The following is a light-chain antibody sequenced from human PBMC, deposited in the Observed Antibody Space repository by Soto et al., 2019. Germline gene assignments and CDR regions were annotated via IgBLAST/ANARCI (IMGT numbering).Light chain of an antibody. V-gene: IGKV3-15*01. CDR1: QSVSSN. Sequence: EIVMTQSPATLSVSPGERATLSCGASQSVSSNLAWYQQKPGQAPRLLIYGASTRATGTPARFSGSGSGTEFTLTISSLQSEDFAVYYCQQHNNWPRTFGQGTKVEIK. CDR2: GAS. CDR3: QQHNNWPRT. J-gene: IGKJ1*01.